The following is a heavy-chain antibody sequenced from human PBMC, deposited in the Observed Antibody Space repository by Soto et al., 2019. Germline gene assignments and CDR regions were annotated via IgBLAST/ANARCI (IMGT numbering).Heavy chain of an antibody. D-gene: IGHD1-1*01. CDR1: GYTFTSYG. CDR2: ISAHNDNT. CDR3: ARGRYGDY. J-gene: IGHJ4*02. V-gene: IGHV1-18*01. Sequence: QVHLVQSGAEVRKPGASVKVSCKGSGYTFTSYGIAWVRQAPGQGLEWMGWISAHNDNTNYAQKVQGRVTVTRDTSTRTAYMELRNLRSADTAVYYCARGRYGDYWGQGALVTVSS.